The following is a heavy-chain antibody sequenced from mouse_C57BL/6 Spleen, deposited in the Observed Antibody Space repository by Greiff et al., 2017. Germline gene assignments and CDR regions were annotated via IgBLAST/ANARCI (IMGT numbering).Heavy chain of an antibody. V-gene: IGHV5-9-1*02. Sequence: EVMLVESGEGLVKPGGSLKLSCAASGFTFSSYAMSWVRQTPEKRLEWVAYISSGGDYIYYADTVKGRFTISRDNARNTLYLQMSSLKSEDTAMYYCTRAPQLRLPFWYAMDYWGQGTSVTVSS. CDR2: ISSGGDYI. D-gene: IGHD3-2*02. CDR3: TRAPQLRLPFWYAMDY. J-gene: IGHJ4*01. CDR1: GFTFSSYA.